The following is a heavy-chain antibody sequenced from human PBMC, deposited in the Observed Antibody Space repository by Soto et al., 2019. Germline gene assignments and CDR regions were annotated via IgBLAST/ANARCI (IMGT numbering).Heavy chain of an antibody. CDR1: GFTISSYA. D-gene: IGHD3-16*02. CDR3: ARGGVVSRFDP. V-gene: IGHV3-30-3*01. Sequence: QVQLVESGGGVAQPGRSLRLSCAASGFTISSYAMHWVRQAPGKGLEWVAVILKDGINKYYADSVKGRFTISRDSSKNTVYLQMNSLRPGDSAVFYCARGGVVSRFDPWGQGTLLIVSS. CDR2: ILKDGINK. J-gene: IGHJ5*02.